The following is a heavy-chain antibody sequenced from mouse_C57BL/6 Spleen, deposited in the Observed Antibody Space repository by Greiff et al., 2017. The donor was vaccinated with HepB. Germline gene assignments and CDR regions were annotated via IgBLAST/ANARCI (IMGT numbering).Heavy chain of an antibody. D-gene: IGHD1-1*01. J-gene: IGHJ1*03. V-gene: IGHV5-4*01. CDR1: GFTFSSYA. CDR2: ISDGGSYT. CDR3: ARAPSIRGLYFDV. Sequence: EVHLVESGGGLVKPGGSLKLSCAASGFTFSSYAMSWVRQTPEKRLEWVATISDGGSYTYYPDNVKGRFTISRDNAKNNLYLQMSHLKSEDTAMYYCARAPSIRGLYFDVWGTGTTVTVSS.